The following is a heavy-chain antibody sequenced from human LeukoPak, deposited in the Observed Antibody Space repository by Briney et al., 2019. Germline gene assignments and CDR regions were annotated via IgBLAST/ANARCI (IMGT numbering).Heavy chain of an antibody. CDR3: AKDQTMEPGAFDI. CDR1: GFTFDDYA. J-gene: IGHJ3*02. Sequence: GGSLRLSCAASGFTFDDYAMHWVRQATGKGLEWVSGISWNSGSIGYADSVKGRFTISRDNAKNSLYLQMNSLRAEDTALYYCAKDQTMEPGAFDIWGQGTMVTVSS. D-gene: IGHD1-1*01. V-gene: IGHV3-9*01. CDR2: ISWNSGSI.